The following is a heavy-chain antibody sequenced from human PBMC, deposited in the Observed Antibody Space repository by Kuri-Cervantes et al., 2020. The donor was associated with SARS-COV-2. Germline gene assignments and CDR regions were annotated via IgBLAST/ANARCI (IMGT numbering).Heavy chain of an antibody. D-gene: IGHD3-16*01. Sequence: GELLKISCAASGFTFSGSAMHWVRQTSGKGLEWVGRIRSKANRYATAYAASVKGRFTISRDDSKNTAYLQMNSLNTEDTAVYYCTMGDWFDPWGQGTLVTVSS. J-gene: IGHJ5*02. CDR1: GFTFSGSA. CDR2: IRSKANRYAT. CDR3: TMGDWFDP. V-gene: IGHV3-73*01.